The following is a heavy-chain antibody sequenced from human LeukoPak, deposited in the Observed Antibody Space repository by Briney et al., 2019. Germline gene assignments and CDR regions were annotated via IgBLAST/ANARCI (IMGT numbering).Heavy chain of an antibody. CDR1: GFTFSSYS. J-gene: IGHJ4*02. CDR2: ISSSSSYI. Sequence: GSLRLSCAASGFTFSSYSMNWVRQAPGKGLEWVSSISSSSSYIYYADSVKGRFTISRDNAKNSLYLQMNSLRAEDTAVYYCARGGRAAAAHFDYWGQGTLVTVSS. D-gene: IGHD6-13*01. V-gene: IGHV3-21*01. CDR3: ARGGRAAAAHFDY.